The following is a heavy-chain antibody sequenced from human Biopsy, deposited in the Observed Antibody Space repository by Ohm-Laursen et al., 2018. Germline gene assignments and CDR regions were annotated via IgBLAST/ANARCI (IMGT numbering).Heavy chain of an antibody. D-gene: IGHD3-10*01. V-gene: IGHV3-9*01. CDR1: GFIFLDYD. CDR3: VKDRGGARASFHY. Sequence: SLRLSCSASGFIFLDYDLHWVRQAPGKGLAWASRINRDSDTADYVDSVRGRFTISRDNARKNLFLQMNSLRPEDTALYYCVKDRGGARASFHYWGQGIRVAVSS. CDR2: INRDSDTA. J-gene: IGHJ4*02.